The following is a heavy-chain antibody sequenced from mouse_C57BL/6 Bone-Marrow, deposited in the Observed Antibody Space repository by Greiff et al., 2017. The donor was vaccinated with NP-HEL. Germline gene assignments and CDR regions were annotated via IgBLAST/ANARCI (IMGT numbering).Heavy chain of an antibody. V-gene: IGHV1-55*01. Sequence: QVQLQQPGAELVKPGASVKMSCKASGYTFTSYWITWVKQRPGQGLVWIGDIYPGSGSTNYNEKFKSKATLTVDTSSSTAYMQLSSLTSEDSAVYYCAREDFYGNPYYFDYWGQGTTLTVSS. CDR1: GYTFTSYW. D-gene: IGHD2-1*01. CDR2: IYPGSGST. CDR3: AREDFYGNPYYFDY. J-gene: IGHJ2*01.